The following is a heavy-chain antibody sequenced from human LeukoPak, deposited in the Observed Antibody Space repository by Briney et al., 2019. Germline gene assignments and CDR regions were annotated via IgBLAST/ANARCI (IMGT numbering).Heavy chain of an antibody. CDR3: ARSGYCSSTSCYKADAFDI. CDR2: IYPGDSDT. D-gene: IGHD2-2*02. J-gene: IGHJ3*02. CDR1: GYSFTSYW. V-gene: IGHV5-51*01. Sequence: PGESLKISCKGSGYSFTSYWIGWVRQMPGKGLEWMGMIYPGDSDTRYSPSFQGQVTISADKSISTAYLQWSSLKASDTAMYYCARSGYCSSTSCYKADAFDIWGQGTMVTVSS.